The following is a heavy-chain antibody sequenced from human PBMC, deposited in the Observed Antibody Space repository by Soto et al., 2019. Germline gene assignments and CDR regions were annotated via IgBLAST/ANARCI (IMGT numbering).Heavy chain of an antibody. CDR3: ARDGWGSNWYFEL. CDR1: GVTFKDYG. CDR2: ISYDGKQT. V-gene: IGHV3-30*03. J-gene: IGHJ2*01. Sequence: PGGSLRLSCGAPGVTFKDYGMHWVRQAPGKGLEWVAVISYDGKQTYYADSVKGLFTISKDKSKRTLFLQMNSLRVDDTAVYYCARDGWGSNWYFELWGRGTLVTVSS. D-gene: IGHD3-16*01.